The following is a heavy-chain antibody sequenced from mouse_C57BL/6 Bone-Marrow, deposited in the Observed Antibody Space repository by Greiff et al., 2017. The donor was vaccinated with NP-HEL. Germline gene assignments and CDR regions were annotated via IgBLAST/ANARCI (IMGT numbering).Heavy chain of an antibody. D-gene: IGHD1-1*01. V-gene: IGHV1-53*01. CDR2: INPSNGGT. CDR1: GYTFTSYW. J-gene: IGHJ2*01. Sequence: QVQLKQPGTDLVKPGASVKLSCKASGYTFTSYWMHWVKQRPGQGLEWIGNINPSNGGTNYNEKFKSKATLTVDKTTNTAYMQLSSLTSEDSAFYYCARRSSSPYYFDDWGKGTTLTVSS. CDR3: ARRSSSPYYFDD.